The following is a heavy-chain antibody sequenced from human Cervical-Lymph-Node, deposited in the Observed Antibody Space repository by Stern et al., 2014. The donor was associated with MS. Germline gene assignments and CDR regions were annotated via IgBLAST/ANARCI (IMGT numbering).Heavy chain of an antibody. CDR1: GYTFSSYW. V-gene: IGHV5-51*01. Sequence: EDQLVESGAEVKKPGESLKISCLGSGYTFSSYWIAWVRQRPGKGLEWMGTIYPGDSDSTYSPSFQGQVTISADKSINTAYLQWSSLKASDTAMYYCARLDTRSYFYWGQGTLVTVSS. J-gene: IGHJ4*02. D-gene: IGHD2-2*01. CDR3: ARLDTRSYFY. CDR2: IYPGDSDS.